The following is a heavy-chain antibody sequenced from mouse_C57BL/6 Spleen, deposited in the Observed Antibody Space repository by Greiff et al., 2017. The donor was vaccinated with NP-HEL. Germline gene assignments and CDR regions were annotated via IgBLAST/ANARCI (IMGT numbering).Heavy chain of an antibody. CDR3: VRTYYSNYWYFDV. J-gene: IGHJ1*03. D-gene: IGHD2-5*01. CDR2: IRSKSSNYAT. Sequence: EVQLVESGGGLVQPKGSLKLSCAASGFTFNAYAMHLVRQAPGKGLEWVARIRSKSSNYATYYAVSVKDRFTISRDDSHSMLYLQLNNQKAEDTAMYYCVRTYYSNYWYFDVWGTGTTVTVSS. V-gene: IGHV10-3*01. CDR1: GFTFNAYA.